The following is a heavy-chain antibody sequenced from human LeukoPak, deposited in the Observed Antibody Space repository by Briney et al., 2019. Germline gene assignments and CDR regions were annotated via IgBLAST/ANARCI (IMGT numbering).Heavy chain of an antibody. J-gene: IGHJ6*02. CDR2: IRYDGSNK. D-gene: IGHD6-19*01. V-gene: IGHV3-30*02. CDR1: GFTFSSYG. CDR3: ARDQERTAVTRDYYYGMDV. Sequence: SGGSLRLSCAASGFTFSSYGMHWVRQAPGKGLEWVAFIRYDGSNKYYADSVKGRFTIPRDNSKNTLYLQMGSLRAEDMAVYYCARDQERTAVTRDYYYGMDVWGQGTTVTVSS.